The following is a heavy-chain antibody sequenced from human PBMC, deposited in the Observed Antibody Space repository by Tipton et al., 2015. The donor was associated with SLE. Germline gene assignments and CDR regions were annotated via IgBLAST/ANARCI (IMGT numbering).Heavy chain of an antibody. J-gene: IGHJ4*02. D-gene: IGHD6-13*01. CDR1: GYTFINYG. V-gene: IGHV1-18*01. CDR2: ISAYSGTT. CDR3: ARDSASTYSSSH. Sequence: QVQLVQSGGEVKKPGASVKVSCKASGYTFINYGISWVRQAPGQGPEWMGWISAYSGTTNYAQKVKGRVTMTTDTSTSTAYMELSLKSDDTAVYYCARDSASTYSSSHWGQGTLVIVSS.